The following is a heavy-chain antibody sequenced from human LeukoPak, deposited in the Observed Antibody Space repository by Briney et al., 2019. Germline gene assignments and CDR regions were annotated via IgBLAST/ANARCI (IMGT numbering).Heavy chain of an antibody. CDR2: IYSGGST. V-gene: IGHV3-66*01. CDR1: GFTVSSNY. CDR3: ARDGADLLTGYYPFDY. J-gene: IGHJ4*02. Sequence: GGSLRLSCAASGFTVSSNYMSWFRQAPGKGLEWVSVIYSGGSTYYADSVKGRFTISRDNSKNTLYLQMNSLRAEDTAVYYCARDGADLLTGYYPFDYWGQGTLVSVSS. D-gene: IGHD3-9*01.